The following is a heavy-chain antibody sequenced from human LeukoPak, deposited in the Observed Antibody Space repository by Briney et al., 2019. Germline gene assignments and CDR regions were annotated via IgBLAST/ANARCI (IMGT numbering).Heavy chain of an antibody. Sequence: SETLSLTCAVYGGSFSPYYWSWIRQPPEKGLEWIGEINHSGSTNYNPSLKSRVTISVDTSKNQFSLKLSPVTAADTAVYYCARGGLYCGGDCYVDHWGQGSLVTVSS. CDR3: ARGGLYCGGDCYVDH. CDR2: INHSGST. D-gene: IGHD2-21*02. CDR1: GGSFSPYY. V-gene: IGHV4-34*01. J-gene: IGHJ4*02.